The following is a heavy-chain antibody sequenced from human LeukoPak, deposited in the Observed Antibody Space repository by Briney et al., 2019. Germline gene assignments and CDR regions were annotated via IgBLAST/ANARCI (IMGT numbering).Heavy chain of an antibody. V-gene: IGHV1-18*04. J-gene: IGHJ4*02. Sequence: ASVKVSCKASGYTFTSYNIAWLRQAPGQGLEWTGWISGYNGHTNYARRLQDRVTMTKDTSTSTAHLELRSLRSDDTAVFYCARRWTTMTDDYFDYWGQGTLVTVSS. CDR2: ISGYNGHT. D-gene: IGHD4-17*01. CDR3: ARRWTTMTDDYFDY. CDR1: GYTFTSYN.